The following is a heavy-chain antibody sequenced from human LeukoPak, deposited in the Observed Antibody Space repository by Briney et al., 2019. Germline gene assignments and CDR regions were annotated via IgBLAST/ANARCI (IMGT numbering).Heavy chain of an antibody. J-gene: IGHJ4*02. CDR2: IHHIGGS. CDR3: ARDALSRGAVDS. D-gene: IGHD3-10*01. V-gene: IGHV4-31*02. Sequence: WVRQHPGKGLEWIGYIHHIGGSYYNPSLTSRVIISVDTSKNQFSLKMTSVTAADTAVYFCARDALSRGAVDSWGQGTLVTVSS.